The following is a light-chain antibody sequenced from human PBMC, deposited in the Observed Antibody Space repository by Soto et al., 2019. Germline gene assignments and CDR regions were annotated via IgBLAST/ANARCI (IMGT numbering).Light chain of an antibody. J-gene: IGKJ1*01. CDR3: QQSFTTPWT. CDR1: ESIRNE. CDR2: DTF. V-gene: IGKV1-39*01. Sequence: DIQMTQSPSSLSASLGDRVTITCRPSESIRNELNWFQQRPGKAPRLLIYDTFTLQSGVPSRFSGSVSGTEFSLTISSLQAGDSAMYYGQQSFTTPWTFGQGTKVEI.